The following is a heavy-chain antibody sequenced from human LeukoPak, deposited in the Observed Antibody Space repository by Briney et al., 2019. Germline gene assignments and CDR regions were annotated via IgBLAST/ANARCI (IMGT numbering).Heavy chain of an antibody. D-gene: IGHD3-10*01. Sequence: SETLSLTCTVSGGSISSSSYYWGWIRQPPGKGLEWFGSIYYSGSTYYNPSLKSRVTISVDTSKNQFSLKLSSVTAADTAVYYCARLLWFGELYPFDYWGQGTLVTVSS. CDR3: ARLLWFGELYPFDY. V-gene: IGHV4-39*01. CDR1: GGSISSSSYY. CDR2: IYYSGST. J-gene: IGHJ4*02.